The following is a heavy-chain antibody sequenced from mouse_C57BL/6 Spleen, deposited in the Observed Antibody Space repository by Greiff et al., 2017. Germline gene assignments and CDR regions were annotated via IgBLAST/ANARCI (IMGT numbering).Heavy chain of an antibody. CDR2: ISSGGSSP. J-gene: IGHJ1*03. CDR3: TRPPPSFDV. CDR1: GFTFSSYG. V-gene: IGHV5-6*02. Sequence: EVMLVESGGDLVKPGGSLKLSCAASGFTFSSYGMSWVRQSPDKRLEWVATISSGGSSPYYPDRVKGRFTIPSDNAKHTLFLQKSRLKSEDAAMYYCTRPPPSFDVWGTGTTVTVSS.